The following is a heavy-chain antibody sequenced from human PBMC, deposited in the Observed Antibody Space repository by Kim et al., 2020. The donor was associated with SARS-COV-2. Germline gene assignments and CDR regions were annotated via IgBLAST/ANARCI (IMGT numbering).Heavy chain of an antibody. CDR2: ISGSGAGT. V-gene: IGHV3-23*01. CDR3: AKRGAYVWGSYRCDY. CDR1: GFTFSTYA. J-gene: IGHJ4*02. Sequence: GGSLRLSCAASGFTFSTYAMSWARQAPGKGLEWVSAISGSGAGTYYADSVKGRFTISRDNSKNTLYLQMNSLRAEDTAVYYCAKRGAYVWGSYRCDYWGQGALVTVSS. D-gene: IGHD3-16*02.